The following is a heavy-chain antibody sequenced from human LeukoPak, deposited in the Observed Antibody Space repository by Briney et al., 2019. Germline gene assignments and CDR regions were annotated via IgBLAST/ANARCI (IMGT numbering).Heavy chain of an antibody. V-gene: IGHV3-23*01. CDR2: ISGSGGST. CDR1: GFTFSSYA. D-gene: IGHD3-3*01. Sequence: GGSLRLSCAASGFTFSSYAMSWVRQAPGKGLEWVSGISGSGGSTYYADSVKGRFTISRDNSKNTLYLQMNSLRAEDTAVYYCAKDAETYDFWSGYYYDYWGQGTLVTVSS. CDR3: AKDAETYDFWSGYYYDY. J-gene: IGHJ4*02.